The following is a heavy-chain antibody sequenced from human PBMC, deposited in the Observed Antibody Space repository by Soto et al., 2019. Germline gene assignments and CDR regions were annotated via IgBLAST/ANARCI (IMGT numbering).Heavy chain of an antibody. CDR1: GLTFSAYA. V-gene: IGHV3-23*01. CDR3: AKRFGSGYYSAFDV. D-gene: IGHD3-22*01. CDR2: ISGTGDDT. J-gene: IGHJ3*01. Sequence: EVWLLESGGGLVQPGGSLRLSCTASGLTFSAYAMTWVRQAPGKGPEWVSTISGTGDDTYYAGSVKGRFIISRDNSKNTLFLQMNSLRAEDTALYHCAKRFGSGYYSAFDVWGQGTMVTVSS.